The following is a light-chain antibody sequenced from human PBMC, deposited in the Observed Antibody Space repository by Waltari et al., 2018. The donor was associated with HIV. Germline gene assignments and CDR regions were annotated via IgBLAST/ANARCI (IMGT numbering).Light chain of an antibody. V-gene: IGKV1-39*01. CDR2: ATS. CDR3: QQSYNSPWT. Sequence: DIQMTQSPSSLSASVGDRVTITCRASQSITSYLTWYQQKPGKAPNLLIYATSSLQSAVPPRFSGRGYGTDFTLTISSLQPEDSATYYCQQSYNSPWTFGQGTKVEI. CDR1: QSITSY. J-gene: IGKJ1*01.